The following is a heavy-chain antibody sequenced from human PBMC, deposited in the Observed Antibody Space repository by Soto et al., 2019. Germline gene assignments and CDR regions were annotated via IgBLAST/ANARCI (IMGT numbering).Heavy chain of an antibody. CDR1: GFTFSDYY. D-gene: IGHD2-21*02. V-gene: IGHV3-11*06. CDR2: SSSSSSYT. J-gene: IGHJ6*02. Sequence: QVQLVESGGGLVKPGGSLRLSCAASGFTFSDYYMSWIRQAPGKGLEWVSYSSSSSSYTNYADSVKGRFTISRDNAKNSLDLQMNSLRAEDTAVYYCARHTCGGDCLEGGMDVWGQGTTVTVSS. CDR3: ARHTCGGDCLEGGMDV.